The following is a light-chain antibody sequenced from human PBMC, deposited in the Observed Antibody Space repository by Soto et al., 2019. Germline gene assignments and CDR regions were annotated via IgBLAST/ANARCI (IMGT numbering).Light chain of an antibody. Sequence: QSVLTQPPSVSGAPGQRVTISCTGTSSNIGAYYYVPWYQQLPGTAPKLLIYTNSYRPSGVPDRFSASKSGTSASLAITGLQADDEADYYCQSFDSSLGGWVFGTGTKLTVL. J-gene: IGLJ1*01. CDR1: SSNIGAYYY. V-gene: IGLV1-40*01. CDR3: QSFDSSLGGWV. CDR2: TNS.